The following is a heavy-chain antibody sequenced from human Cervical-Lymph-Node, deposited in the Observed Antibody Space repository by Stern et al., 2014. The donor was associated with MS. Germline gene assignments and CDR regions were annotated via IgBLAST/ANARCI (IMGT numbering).Heavy chain of an antibody. CDR2: VYYSGAT. J-gene: IGHJ4*02. V-gene: IGHV4-39*01. CDR3: AKHACTGAACPFDL. CDR1: GDSISSYTHY. Sequence: QVQLQESGPGLVKPSETLSLTCAVSGDSISSYTHYWAWIRQPPGKGLEWIGSVYYSGATSYNPSLKSRVTISVDTSKNHFSLGLNAVTAADTAVYYCAKHACTGAACPFDLWGQGTLVTVSS. D-gene: IGHD2-8*02.